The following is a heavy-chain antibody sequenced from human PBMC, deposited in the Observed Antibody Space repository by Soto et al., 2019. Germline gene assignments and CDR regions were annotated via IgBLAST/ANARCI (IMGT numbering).Heavy chain of an antibody. D-gene: IGHD3-22*01. CDR1: GFTFSGSA. CDR3: TSPPQYHYDSSGYLSAAFDI. V-gene: IGHV3-73*01. Sequence: GGSLRLSCAASGFTFSGSAMHWVRQASGKGLEWVGRIRSKANSYATAYAASVKGRFTISRDDSKNTAYLQMNSLKTEDTAVYYCTSPPQYHYDSSGYLSAAFDIWGQGTMVT. J-gene: IGHJ3*02. CDR2: IRSKANSYAT.